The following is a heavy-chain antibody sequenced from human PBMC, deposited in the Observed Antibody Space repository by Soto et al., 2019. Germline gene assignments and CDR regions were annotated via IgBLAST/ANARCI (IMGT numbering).Heavy chain of an antibody. CDR2: SNAGNGNT. CDR1: GYTFTSYA. V-gene: IGHV1-3*01. Sequence: ASVNVSCKASGYTFTSYAMHWMRQAAGQRLEWMGWSNAGNGNTKYSQKFQGRVTITRDTSARTAYLELSSLRAEDTAVYYCAAKAGYCSSISCSNRPCDYWGQGTLVTVPS. CDR3: AAKAGYCSSISCSNRPCDY. D-gene: IGHD2-2*01. J-gene: IGHJ4*02.